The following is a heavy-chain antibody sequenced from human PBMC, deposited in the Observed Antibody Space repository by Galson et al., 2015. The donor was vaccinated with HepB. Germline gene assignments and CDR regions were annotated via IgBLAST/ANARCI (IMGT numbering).Heavy chain of an antibody. Sequence: SLRLSCAASGFTFSIAWMGWVRQAPGKGLEWVGHIGTRTNGGTTDYAAPVKGRFTISRDDSENTLYLQMDSLKTEDTAVYYCATEYYSSNNFWGQGTLVTVSS. J-gene: IGHJ4*02. CDR3: ATEYYSSNNF. D-gene: IGHD6-13*01. CDR2: IGTRTNGGTT. V-gene: IGHV3-15*04. CDR1: GFTFSIAW.